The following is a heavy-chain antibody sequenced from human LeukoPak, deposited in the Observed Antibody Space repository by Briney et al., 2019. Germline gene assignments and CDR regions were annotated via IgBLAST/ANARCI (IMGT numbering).Heavy chain of an antibody. J-gene: IGHJ4*02. CDR2: ISGSGGST. Sequence: GGSLRLSCAASGFTFSSYAMSWVRQAPGKGLEWVSSISGSGGSTYYADSVKGRFTISRDNSKNTLYLQMNGLRAEDTAVYYCAKGQLGITPYYFDYWGQGTLVTVSS. D-gene: IGHD7-27*01. CDR1: GFTFSSYA. V-gene: IGHV3-23*01. CDR3: AKGQLGITPYYFDY.